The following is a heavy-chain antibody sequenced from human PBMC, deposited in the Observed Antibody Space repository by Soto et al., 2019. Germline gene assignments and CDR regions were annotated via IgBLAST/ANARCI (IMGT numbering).Heavy chain of an antibody. V-gene: IGHV1-69*01. D-gene: IGHD3-22*01. Sequence: QEQLVQSGAEVKKSGSSVKVSCKASGGLFSTYAISWVRQAPGQGLEWMGGIIPVFATTYYAEKFEGRVTITADESTNTAYMELSSLRSEDTAMYYCARGDSGYVWFNEIWGQGTWSPSPQ. J-gene: IGHJ4*02. CDR1: GGLFSTYA. CDR2: IIPVFATT. CDR3: ARGDSGYVWFNEI.